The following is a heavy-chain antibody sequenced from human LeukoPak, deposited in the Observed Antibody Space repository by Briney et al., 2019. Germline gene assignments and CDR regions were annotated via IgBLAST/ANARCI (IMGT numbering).Heavy chain of an antibody. CDR2: SINKASSYPP. Sequence: PGGSLRLSCAASGFTFSDHYMDWVRQAPGKGLEWVGRSINKASSYPPQYAASVTGRFTISRDDSKNSLYLQMNSLKTEDTAVYYCVRERDYYGSGSEDYYFDYWGQGTLVTVSS. V-gene: IGHV3-72*01. D-gene: IGHD3-10*01. CDR1: GFTFSDHY. J-gene: IGHJ4*02. CDR3: VRERDYYGSGSEDYYFDY.